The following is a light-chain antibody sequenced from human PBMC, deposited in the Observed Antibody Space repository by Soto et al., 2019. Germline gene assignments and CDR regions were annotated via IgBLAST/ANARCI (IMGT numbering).Light chain of an antibody. V-gene: IGKV1-39*01. CDR3: QQSFSTPHT. CDR2: ATS. CDR1: QTISFY. Sequence: IQMTQSPSSLSASVGDTGTITCRASQTISFYLNWYQQKPGRTPNLLIYATSSLQSGVPSRFDGSGSGTEFTLTISSLQPDDFATYYCQQSFSTPHTFGQGTKLELK. J-gene: IGKJ2*01.